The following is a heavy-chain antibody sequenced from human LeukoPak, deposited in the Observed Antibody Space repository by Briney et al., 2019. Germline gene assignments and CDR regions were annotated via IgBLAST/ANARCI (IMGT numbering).Heavy chain of an antibody. Sequence: GGSLRLSCVASGFTFSNYWMTWVRQAPGQGLEWMGWISAHNGNTNYAQKLQGRVTMTTDTSTSTAYMEMRSLRSDDTAAYYCARLAYGANYIDYWGQGTLVTVSS. V-gene: IGHV1-18*04. D-gene: IGHD4-17*01. CDR2: ISAHNGNT. CDR1: GFTFSNYW. J-gene: IGHJ4*02. CDR3: ARLAYGANYIDY.